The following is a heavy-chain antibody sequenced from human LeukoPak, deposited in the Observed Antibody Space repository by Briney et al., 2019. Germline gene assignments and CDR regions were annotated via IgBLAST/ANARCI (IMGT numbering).Heavy chain of an antibody. J-gene: IGHJ2*01. CDR2: INCNSGDT. V-gene: IGHV1-2*02. D-gene: IGHD3-3*01. Sequence: ASVKVSCKASGYTFTGNYIHWVRQAPGQGLEWMGWINCNSGDTNYAPRFQGRVSMTRDTSINTAYMDMSMLRSDDTAVYYCARAFLLLEWPLEYLDLWGRGTLVTVSS. CDR1: GYTFTGNY. CDR3: ARAFLLLEWPLEYLDL.